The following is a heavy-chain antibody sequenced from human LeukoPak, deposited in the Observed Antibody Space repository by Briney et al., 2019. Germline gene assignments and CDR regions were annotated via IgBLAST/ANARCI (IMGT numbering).Heavy chain of an antibody. CDR2: ISGSGGST. Sequence: GGSPRLSCAASGFTFSSYAMSWVRQAPGKGLEWVSAISGSGGSTYYADSVKGRFTISRDNSKNTLYLQMNSLRAEDTAVYYCAKASVLRYFDWQVYYGMDVWGQGTTVTVSS. V-gene: IGHV3-23*01. CDR1: GFTFSSYA. CDR3: AKASVLRYFDWQVYYGMDV. D-gene: IGHD3-9*01. J-gene: IGHJ6*02.